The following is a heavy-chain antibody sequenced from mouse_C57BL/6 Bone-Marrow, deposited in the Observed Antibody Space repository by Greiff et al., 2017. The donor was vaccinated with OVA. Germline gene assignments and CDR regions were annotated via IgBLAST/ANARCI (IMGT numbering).Heavy chain of an antibody. D-gene: IGHD1-1*01. V-gene: IGHV5-6*01. J-gene: IGHJ4*01. CDR1: GFTFSSYG. CDR2: ISSGGSYT. CDR3: ARHPFVFIFYAMDY. Sequence: EVKLVESGGDLVKPGGSLKLSCAASGFTFSSYGMSWVRQTPDKRLEWVATISSGGSYTYYPDSVKGRFTISRDNAKNTLYLQMSSLKSEDTAMYYCARHPFVFIFYAMDYWGQGTSVTVSS.